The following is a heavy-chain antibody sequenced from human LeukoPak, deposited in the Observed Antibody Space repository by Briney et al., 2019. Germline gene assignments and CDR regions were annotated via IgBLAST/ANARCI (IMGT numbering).Heavy chain of an antibody. D-gene: IGHD2/OR15-2a*01. CDR2: IFPSGGEI. V-gene: IGHV3-23*01. J-gene: IGHJ4*02. Sequence: GGSLRLSCEASGFTFSTFAMIWVRQPPGKGLEWVSSIFPSGGEIHYADSVRGLFTISRDNSKSTLSLQMNSLRAEDTAIYYCATYRQVLLSFESWGQGTLVTVSS. CDR1: GFTFSTFA. CDR3: ATYRQVLLSFES.